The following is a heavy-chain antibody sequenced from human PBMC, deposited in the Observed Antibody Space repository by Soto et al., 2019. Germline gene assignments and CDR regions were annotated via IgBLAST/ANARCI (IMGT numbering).Heavy chain of an antibody. CDR2: ISAYNGNT. CDR1: GYTINSYG. V-gene: IGHV1-18*04. CDR3: ARDRNDHLIPSYYYGMDV. D-gene: IGHD2-8*01. J-gene: IGHJ6*02. Sequence: APLKLSSKSSGYTINSYGSFWVQHALGQGLELMGWISAYNGNTNYAQKLQGRVNMTTDTSTRTAYMELRSLRSDDTAVYYCARDRNDHLIPSYYYGMDVWGEGTTAT.